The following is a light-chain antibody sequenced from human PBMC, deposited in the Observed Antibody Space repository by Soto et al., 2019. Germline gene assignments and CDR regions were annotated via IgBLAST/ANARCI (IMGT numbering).Light chain of an antibody. CDR3: QQYGSSPFT. J-gene: IGKJ3*01. CDR2: GAS. Sequence: EIVLTQSPGTLSLSPGERATLSCRAIQSVRSSYLAWYQQKPGQAPRLLIYGASSRATGIPDRFRGSGSGTDFTLTISRLGPEDFAVYYCQQYGSSPFTFGPGTKVDIK. V-gene: IGKV3-20*01. CDR1: QSVRSSY.